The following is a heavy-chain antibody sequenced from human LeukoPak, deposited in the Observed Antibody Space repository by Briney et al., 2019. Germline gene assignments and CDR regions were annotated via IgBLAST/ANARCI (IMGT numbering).Heavy chain of an antibody. CDR2: IYYSGST. J-gene: IGHJ6*03. CDR3: AKVPHSSFYYYYYYLDV. V-gene: IGHV4-39*07. D-gene: IGHD6-6*01. CDR1: GGSISSSSYY. Sequence: SETLSLTCTVSGGSISSSSYYWGWIRQPPGKGLEWIGSIYYSGSTYYNPSLKSRVTISVDTSKNQFSLKLSSVTAEDTAVYYCAKVPHSSFYYYYYYLDVWGKGTTVTVSS.